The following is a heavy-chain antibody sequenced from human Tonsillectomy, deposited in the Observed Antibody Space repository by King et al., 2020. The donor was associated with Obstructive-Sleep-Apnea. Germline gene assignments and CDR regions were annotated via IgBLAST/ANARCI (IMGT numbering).Heavy chain of an antibody. CDR3: ARRRGAGSSDY. J-gene: IGHJ4*02. CDR2: MNPNSGNT. Sequence: QLVQSGADVKKPGASVKVSCKAFGYTFTSYDIIWVRQATGQGLEWMGWMNPNSGNTGYAQKFQGRVAMTRNTSISTAYMEMSSPTSEDTAVYYCARRRGAGSSDYWGQGTLVTVSS. CDR1: GYTFTSYD. D-gene: IGHD2-2*01. V-gene: IGHV1-8*01.